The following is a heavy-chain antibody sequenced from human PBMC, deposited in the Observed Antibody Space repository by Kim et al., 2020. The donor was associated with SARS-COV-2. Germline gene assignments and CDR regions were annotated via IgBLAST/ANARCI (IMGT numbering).Heavy chain of an antibody. V-gene: IGHV3-21*01. CDR2: ISSSSSYI. CDR1: GFTFSSYS. Sequence: GGSLRLSCAASGFTFSSYSMNWVRQAPGKGLEWVSSISSSSSYIYYADSVKGRFTISRDNAKNSLYLQMNSLRAEDTAVYYCARGASVVQAAILSYYYYYSMDARGNRHTVTVSS. CDR3: ARGASVVQAAILSYYYYYSMDA. J-gene: IGHJ6*03. D-gene: IGHD2-2*02.